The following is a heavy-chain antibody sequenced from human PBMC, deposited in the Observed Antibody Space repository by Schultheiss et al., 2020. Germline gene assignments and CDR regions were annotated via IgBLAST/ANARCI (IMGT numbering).Heavy chain of an antibody. CDR1: GFSLSTTGMC. J-gene: IGHJ5*02. V-gene: IGHV2-70*11. CDR3: ARDSCGWYAWFDP. D-gene: IGHD6-19*01. Sequence: SGPTLVKPTQTLMLTCTFSGFSLSTTGMCVNWIRQPPGKALEWLARIDWDDDKYYSTSLKTRLTISKDTSKNQVVLTMTNMDPVDTATYYCARDSCGWYAWFDPWGQGTLVTVSS. CDR2: IDWDDDK.